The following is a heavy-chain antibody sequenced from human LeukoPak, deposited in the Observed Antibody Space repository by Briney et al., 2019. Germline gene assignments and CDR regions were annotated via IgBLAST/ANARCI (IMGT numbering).Heavy chain of an antibody. D-gene: IGHD4-11*01. CDR3: ARVVPIYSNYVGVYY. Sequence: GGSLRLSCAASGFTFSSHWMSWVRQAPGKGLEWVANIKQDGSEKYYVDSVKGRFTISRDNAKNSLYLQMNSLRAEDTAVYYCARVVPIYSNYVGVYYWGQGTLVTVSS. V-gene: IGHV3-7*01. CDR2: IKQDGSEK. J-gene: IGHJ4*02. CDR1: GFTFSSHW.